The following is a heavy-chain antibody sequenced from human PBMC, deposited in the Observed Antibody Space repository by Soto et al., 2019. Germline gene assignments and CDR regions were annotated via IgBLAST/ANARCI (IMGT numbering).Heavy chain of an antibody. J-gene: IGHJ6*03. CDR2: NHYSGGT. CDR3: ARAPGYYYMDV. CDR1: GVSISNYY. V-gene: IGHV4-59*01. Sequence: QVQLQESGPGLVKPSETLSLTCAVSGVSISNYYWSWIRQSPGRGLEWIGYNHYSGGTNYNPSLMSRVTISLDTSKNQFLLILSSVTAADTAVYYCARAPGYYYMDVWGKGTTVTVSS. D-gene: IGHD2-2*01.